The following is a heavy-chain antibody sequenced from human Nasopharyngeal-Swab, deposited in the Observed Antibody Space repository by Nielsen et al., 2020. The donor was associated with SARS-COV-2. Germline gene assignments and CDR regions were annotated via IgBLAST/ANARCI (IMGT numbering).Heavy chain of an antibody. V-gene: IGHV3-30*04. D-gene: IGHD6-6*01. Sequence: GGSLRLSCAASGFTFSSYAMHWVRQAPGKGLEWVSVISYDGRNKHYADSVEGRFTVTRDNSKNTLYLQMNSLGADDTALYFCAKDLTGYSSSSLGSWGQGTLVTVSS. J-gene: IGHJ5*02. CDR3: AKDLTGYSSSSLGS. CDR1: GFTFSSYA. CDR2: ISYDGRNK.